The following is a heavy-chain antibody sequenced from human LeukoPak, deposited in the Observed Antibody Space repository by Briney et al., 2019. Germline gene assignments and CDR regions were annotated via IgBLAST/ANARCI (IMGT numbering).Heavy chain of an antibody. CDR1: GGSINSGNYY. Sequence: SETLSLTCTVSGGSINSGNYYWSWIRQPPGKRLEWIGYIHDNGGTNYNPSLKSRVTISVDTSKKEFSLKLSSVTAADTAVYYCAREVASLDYWGQGTLVTVSS. CDR2: IHDNGGT. CDR3: AREVASLDY. J-gene: IGHJ4*02. D-gene: IGHD2-21*01. V-gene: IGHV4-61*01.